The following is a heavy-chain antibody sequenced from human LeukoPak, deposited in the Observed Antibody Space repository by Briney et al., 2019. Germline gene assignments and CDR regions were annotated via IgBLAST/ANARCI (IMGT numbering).Heavy chain of an antibody. CDR3: AQTTGWPGLDF. CDR2: IYNGRNT. D-gene: IGHD6-19*01. J-gene: IGHJ4*02. Sequence: PSETLSLTCSASGASTSSRYWSWIRQSPGRTLEWIGHIYNGRNTKYNPSLTSRATISVDTSKNQFSLRMTSVTAADTAIYYCAQTTGWPGLDFWGPGALVTVSS. V-gene: IGHV4-59*08. CDR1: GASTSSRY.